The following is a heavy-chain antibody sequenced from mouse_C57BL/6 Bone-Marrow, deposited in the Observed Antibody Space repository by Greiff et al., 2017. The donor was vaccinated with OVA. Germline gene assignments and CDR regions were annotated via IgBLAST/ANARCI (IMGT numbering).Heavy chain of an antibody. D-gene: IGHD2-3*01. CDR1: GYTFTSYW. V-gene: IGHV1-55*01. CDR2: IYPGSGST. J-gene: IGHJ3*01. Sequence: QVQLQQPGAELVKPGASVKMSCKASGYTFTSYWITWVKQRPGQGLEWIGDIYPGSGSTNYNEKFKSKATLTVDTSSSTAYMQLSSLTSEDSAVYYCARDGYYDAWFAYWGQGTLVTVSA. CDR3: ARDGYYDAWFAY.